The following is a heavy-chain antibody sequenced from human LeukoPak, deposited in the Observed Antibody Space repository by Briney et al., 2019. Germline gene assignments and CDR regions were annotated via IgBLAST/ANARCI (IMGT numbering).Heavy chain of an antibody. D-gene: IGHD2-21*02. V-gene: IGHV3-33*08. CDR3: ARAVVTAIPSDAFDI. J-gene: IGHJ3*02. CDR2: IWYDGSNK. CDR1: GFSFRSYG. Sequence: GGSLRLSCAASGFSFRSYGMHWVRQAPGKGLEWVAVIWYDGSNKYYADSVKGRFTISRDNSKNTLYLQMNSLRAEDTAVYYCARAVVTAIPSDAFDIWGQGTMVTVSS.